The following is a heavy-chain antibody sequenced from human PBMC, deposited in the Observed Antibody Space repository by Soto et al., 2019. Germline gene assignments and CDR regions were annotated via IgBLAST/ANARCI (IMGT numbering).Heavy chain of an antibody. D-gene: IGHD3-10*01. CDR2: IYPGDSDT. J-gene: IGHJ4*02. CDR1: GYSFTTYW. V-gene: IGHV5-51*03. CDR3: ARRISSFDYGNCDY. Sequence: EVQLVQSGAEGKKPGESLKISCKGSGYSFTTYWIGWVRQMPGKGLEWMGIIYPGDSDTSYSPPFQGRATISADKSISTAYLQWSSLKASDTAMYYCARRISSFDYGNCDYWVQGTLVTVSS.